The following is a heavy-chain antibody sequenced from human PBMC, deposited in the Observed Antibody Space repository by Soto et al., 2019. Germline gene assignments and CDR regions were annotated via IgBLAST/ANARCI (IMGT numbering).Heavy chain of an antibody. CDR3: ARVQPAYCSSTSCYPNWFDP. J-gene: IGHJ5*02. CDR1: GFTFSDYY. D-gene: IGHD2-2*01. Sequence: QVQLVESGGGLVKPGGSLRLSCAASGFTFSDYYMSWIRQAPGKGLEWVSYISSSGSTIYYADSVKGRLTISRDNAKNSLYLQMNSLRAEDTAVYYCARVQPAYCSSTSCYPNWFDPWGQGTLVTVSS. V-gene: IGHV3-11*01. CDR2: ISSSGSTI.